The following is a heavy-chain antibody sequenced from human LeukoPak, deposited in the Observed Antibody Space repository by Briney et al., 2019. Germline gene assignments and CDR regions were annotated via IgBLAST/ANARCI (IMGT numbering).Heavy chain of an antibody. D-gene: IGHD1-26*01. CDR3: AKAIGSYSTSNYFDY. CDR2: ISWDGGST. Sequence: GSLRLSCAASGFTFGDYTMHWVRQAPGKGLEWVSLISWDGGSTYYADSVKGRFTISRDNSKNSLYLQMNSLRTEDTALYYCAKAIGSYSTSNYFDYWGQGTLVTVSS. V-gene: IGHV3-43*01. J-gene: IGHJ4*02. CDR1: GFTFGDYT.